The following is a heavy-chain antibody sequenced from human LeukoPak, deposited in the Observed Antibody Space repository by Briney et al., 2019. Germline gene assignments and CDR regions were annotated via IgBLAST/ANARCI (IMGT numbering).Heavy chain of an antibody. CDR1: GFTFSSYE. D-gene: IGHD6-19*01. CDR3: ARESIAVAGAPFDY. V-gene: IGHV3-48*03. J-gene: IGHJ4*02. Sequence: GGSLRLSCAASGFTFSSYEMNWVRQAPGKGLEWVSYISSGSIIYDADSVKGRFTISRDNAKNSLYLQMNSLRAEDTAVYYCARESIAVAGAPFDYWGQGTLVTVSS. CDR2: ISSGSII.